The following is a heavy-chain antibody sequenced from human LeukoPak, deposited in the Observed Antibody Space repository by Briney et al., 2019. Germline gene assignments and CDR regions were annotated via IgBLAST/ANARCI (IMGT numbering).Heavy chain of an antibody. J-gene: IGHJ3*02. D-gene: IGHD3-16*01. CDR1: GYTFTSYG. CDR2: ISGYSGNT. CDR3: ARATGTWGHDGFDI. Sequence: GASVKASCKAYGYTFTSYGISWVRQAPGQGLEWVGWISGYSGNTHYAQRLQGRVTMTTDTSTTTSYMELRSLRSDDTAVYYCARATGTWGHDGFDIWGRGTMVTVSS. V-gene: IGHV1-18*01.